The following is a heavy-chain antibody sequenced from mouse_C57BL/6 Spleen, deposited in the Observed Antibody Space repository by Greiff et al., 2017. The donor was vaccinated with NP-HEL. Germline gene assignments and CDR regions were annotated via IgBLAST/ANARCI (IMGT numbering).Heavy chain of an antibody. CDR3: ARSGVFYFDY. V-gene: IGHV1-69*01. J-gene: IGHJ2*01. CDR2: IDPSDSYT. Sequence: VQLQQPGAELVMPGASVKLSCKASGYTFTSYWMHWVQQTPGQGLEWIGEIDPSDSYTNYNQKFTGKSTLTVDKSSSTAYMQLSSLTSEDSAVYCCARSGVFYFDYWGQGTTLTVSS. CDR1: GYTFTSYW.